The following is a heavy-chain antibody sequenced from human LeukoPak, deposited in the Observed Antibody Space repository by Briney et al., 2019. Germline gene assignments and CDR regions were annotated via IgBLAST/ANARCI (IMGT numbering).Heavy chain of an antibody. J-gene: IGHJ5*02. CDR3: ARVEGGRYPNNWFDP. V-gene: IGHV1-18*01. D-gene: IGHD3-9*01. CDR1: GYTFTSYG. CDR2: ISAYNGNT. Sequence: ASVTVSCKASGYTFTSYGISWVRQAPGQGLEWMGWISAYNGNTNYAQKLQGRVTMTTDTSTSTAYMELRSLRSDDTAVYYCARVEGGRYPNNWFDPWGQGTLVTVSS.